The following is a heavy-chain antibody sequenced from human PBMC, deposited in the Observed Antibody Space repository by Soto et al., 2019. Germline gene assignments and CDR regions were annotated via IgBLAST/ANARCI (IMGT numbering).Heavy chain of an antibody. Sequence: GGSLRLSCAASGFTFSSYGMHWVRQAPGKGLEWVAVISYDGSNKYYADSVKGRFTISRDNSKNTLYLQMNSLRAEDTAVHYCAKDERIQTKYYFDYWGQGTLVTVSS. CDR2: ISYDGSNK. J-gene: IGHJ4*02. CDR1: GFTFSSYG. D-gene: IGHD5-18*01. V-gene: IGHV3-30*18. CDR3: AKDERIQTKYYFDY.